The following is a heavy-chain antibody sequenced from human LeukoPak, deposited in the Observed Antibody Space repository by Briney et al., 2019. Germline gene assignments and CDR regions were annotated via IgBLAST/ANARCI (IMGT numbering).Heavy chain of an antibody. CDR1: GFTVSSNY. CDR3: AASDSVLRYFDLGYYFDY. Sequence: GGSLRLSCAASGFTVSSNYMSWVRQAPGKGLEWVSVIYSGGSTYYADSVKGRFTISRDNSKNTLYLQMNSLRAEDTAVYYCAASDSVLRYFDLGYYFDYWGQGTLVTVSS. CDR2: IYSGGST. V-gene: IGHV3-53*01. J-gene: IGHJ4*02. D-gene: IGHD3-9*01.